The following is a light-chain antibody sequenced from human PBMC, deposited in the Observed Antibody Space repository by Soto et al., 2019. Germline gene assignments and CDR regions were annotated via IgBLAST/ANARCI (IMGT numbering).Light chain of an antibody. CDR2: SVS. CDR1: QSVSTN. V-gene: IGKV3-15*01. J-gene: IGKJ1*01. CDR3: QQHHSWPRT. Sequence: EIVLTQSPATLSVSPGDRASLSCRASQSVSTNLAWYQHKPGQPPRLLFYSVSARASGVPARYSVSGSETDFTLTISSLQSEDMAVYYCQQHHSWPRTFGQGTKVE.